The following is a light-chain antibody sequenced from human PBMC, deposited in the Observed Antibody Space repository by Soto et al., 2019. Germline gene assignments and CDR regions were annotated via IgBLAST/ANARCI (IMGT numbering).Light chain of an antibody. CDR1: SSNIGAGYD. Sequence: QSVLTQPPSVSGAPGQRVTIFCTGSSSNIGAGYDVHWYQQLPGTAPKLLIYGNSNRPSGVPDRFSGSKSGTSASLAITGLQAEDEADYYCQSYDSRLSVVVFGGGTKLTVL. CDR3: QSYDSRLSVVV. V-gene: IGLV1-40*01. CDR2: GNS. J-gene: IGLJ2*01.